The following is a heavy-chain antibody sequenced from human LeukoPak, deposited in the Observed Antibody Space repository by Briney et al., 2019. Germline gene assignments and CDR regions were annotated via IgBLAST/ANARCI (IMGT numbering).Heavy chain of an antibody. J-gene: IGHJ4*02. Sequence: SETLSLTCAVYGGSFSGYYWSWIRQPPGKGLEWIGEINHSGSTNYNPSLESRVTISVDTSKNQFSLKLSSVTAADTAVYYCATTYYYDSSGYPPTRYFDYWGQGTLVTVSS. CDR3: ATTYYYDSSGYPPTRYFDY. D-gene: IGHD3-22*01. V-gene: IGHV4-34*01. CDR2: INHSGST. CDR1: GGSFSGYY.